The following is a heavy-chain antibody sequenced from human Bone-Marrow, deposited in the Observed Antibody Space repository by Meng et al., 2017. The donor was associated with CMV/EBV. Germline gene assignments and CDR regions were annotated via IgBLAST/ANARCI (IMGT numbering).Heavy chain of an antibody. CDR3: AREAWYQLLLGRYYYYGMDV. CDR2: MNPNSGNT. Sequence: ASVKVSCKASGGTFSSYAISWVRQATGQGLEWMGWMNPNSGNTGYAQKFQGRVTMTRNTSISTAYMELSSLRSEDTAVYYCAREAWYQLLLGRYYYYGMDVWGQGTTVTVSS. CDR1: GGTFSSYA. J-gene: IGHJ6*02. V-gene: IGHV1-8*02. D-gene: IGHD2-2*01.